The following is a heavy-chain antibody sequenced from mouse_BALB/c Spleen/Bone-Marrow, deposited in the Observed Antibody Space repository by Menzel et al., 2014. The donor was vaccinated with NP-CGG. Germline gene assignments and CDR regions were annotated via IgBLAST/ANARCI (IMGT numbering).Heavy chain of an antibody. CDR1: GFTFSSFG. V-gene: IGHV5-17*02. CDR2: ISSGSSTI. Sequence: VQLKESGGGLVQPGVSRKLSCAASGFTFSSFGMHWVRQAPEKGLEWVAYISSGSSTIYYADTVKGRFTISRDNPKNTLFLQMTSLSSEETAMYYCARGAARAAWFADWGRGTLVTVSA. D-gene: IGHD3-1*01. CDR3: ARGAARAAWFAD. J-gene: IGHJ3*01.